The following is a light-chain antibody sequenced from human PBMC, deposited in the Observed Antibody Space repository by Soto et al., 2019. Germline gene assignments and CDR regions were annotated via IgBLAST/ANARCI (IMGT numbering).Light chain of an antibody. CDR1: SGSIPSNY. J-gene: IGLJ2*01. Sequence: NFMLTQPHSVSESPGKTVTISCTRSSGSIPSNYVQWYQQRPGSAPTTVIYEDNQRPSGVPDRFSGSIDSSSNSASLTISGLKTEDEADYYCQSYDSSSVVFGGGTKLTVL. CDR2: EDN. CDR3: QSYDSSSVV. V-gene: IGLV6-57*03.